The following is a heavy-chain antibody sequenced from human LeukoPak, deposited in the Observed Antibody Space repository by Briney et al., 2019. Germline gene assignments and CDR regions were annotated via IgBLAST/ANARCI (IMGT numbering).Heavy chain of an antibody. Sequence: SETLSLTCAVYGGSFSGYYWSWIRQPPGKGLEWIGSIYYSGSTYYNPSLKSRVTISVDTSKNQFSLKLSSVTAADTAVYYCAREDGSGKYMDVWGKGTTVTVSS. CDR1: GGSFSGYY. D-gene: IGHD3-10*01. V-gene: IGHV4-34*01. CDR3: AREDGSGKYMDV. J-gene: IGHJ6*03. CDR2: IYYSGST.